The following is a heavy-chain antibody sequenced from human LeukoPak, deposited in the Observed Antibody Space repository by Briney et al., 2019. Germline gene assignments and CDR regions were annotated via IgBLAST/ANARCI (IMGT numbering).Heavy chain of an antibody. CDR3: AREGMEVYVDHYFDY. D-gene: IGHD5/OR15-5a*01. V-gene: IGHV3-33*01. CDR1: GFTFSSYG. CDR2: IWYDGSNK. Sequence: GGSLRLSCAASGFTFSSYGMHWVRQAPGKGLEWVAVIWYDGSNKYYADSVKGRFTISRDNSKNTLYLQMNSLRAEDTAVYYCAREGMEVYVDHYFDYWGQGPLVTVSS. J-gene: IGHJ4*02.